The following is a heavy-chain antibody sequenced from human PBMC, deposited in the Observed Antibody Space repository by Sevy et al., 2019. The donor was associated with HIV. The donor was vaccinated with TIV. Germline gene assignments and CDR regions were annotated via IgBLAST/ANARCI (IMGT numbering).Heavy chain of an antibody. Sequence: GGSLRLSCTASGFTFSSYAMHWVRQAPGKGLEWVAVISYDGNNKYYADSVRGRFTISRDNSKNTLFLQMNSLRADDTAVYFCARDQHDYAGNVRTGWFDPWGQGTLVTVSS. CDR1: GFTFSSYA. CDR2: ISYDGNNK. V-gene: IGHV3-30*04. J-gene: IGHJ5*02. D-gene: IGHD4-17*01. CDR3: ARDQHDYAGNVRTGWFDP.